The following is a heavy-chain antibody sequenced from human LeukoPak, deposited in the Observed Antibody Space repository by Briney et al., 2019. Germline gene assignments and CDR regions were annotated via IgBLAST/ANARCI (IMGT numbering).Heavy chain of an antibody. CDR3: AKWAGAWGNYYYGMDV. J-gene: IGHJ6*02. CDR2: ISGSGGST. Sequence: GGSLRLSCAASGFTFSNYAMSWDRQAPGKGLEWVSAISGSGGSTYYVDSVKGRFTISRDNSKNTLYLQMNSLRAEDTAVYYCAKWAGAWGNYYYGMDVWGQGTTVTVSS. D-gene: IGHD3-16*01. CDR1: GFTFSNYA. V-gene: IGHV3-23*01.